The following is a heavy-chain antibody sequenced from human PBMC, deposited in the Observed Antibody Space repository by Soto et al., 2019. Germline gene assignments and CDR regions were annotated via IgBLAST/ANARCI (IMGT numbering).Heavy chain of an antibody. V-gene: IGHV1-8*01. CDR2: MNPKSGHT. Sequence: ASVKVSCKASEYNFIDYSINWVRQAPGQGLEWMGWMNPKSGHTAHAQKIQGRVILTRDTSINTVYMELSSLTSGDTAVYFCARRIPDEKFDSWGRGTKVTVYS. D-gene: IGHD2-21*01. J-gene: IGHJ4*02. CDR1: EYNFIDYS. CDR3: ARRIPDEKFDS.